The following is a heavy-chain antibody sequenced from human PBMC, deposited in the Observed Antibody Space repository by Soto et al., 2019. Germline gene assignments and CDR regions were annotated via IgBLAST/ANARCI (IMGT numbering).Heavy chain of an antibody. J-gene: IGHJ6*04. CDR3: ARYGQQIVRGCDYFGMDV. V-gene: IGHV1-18*01. D-gene: IGHD6-6*01. CDR1: GYTFTSYG. CDR2: IRAYNGNT. Sequence: ASVKFSFKASGYTFTSYGISWVRQAPGQGLDCMGWIRAYNGNTNYAQKLQGRVTMTTDTSTSTAYMELRSLRSDDAAVYYCARYGQQIVRGCDYFGMDVWGEGTTVTDSS.